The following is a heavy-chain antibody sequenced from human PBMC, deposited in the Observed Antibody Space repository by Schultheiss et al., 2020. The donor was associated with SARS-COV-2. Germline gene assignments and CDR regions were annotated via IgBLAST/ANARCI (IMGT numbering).Heavy chain of an antibody. V-gene: IGHV1-18*01. CDR3: ASGVEQWLSPGYMDV. Sequence: ASVKVSCKASGYTFTSYGISWVRQAPGQGLEWMGWISAYNGNTNYAQKLQGRVTMTRNTSISTAYMELSSLRSEDTAVYYCASGVEQWLSPGYMDVWGKGTTVTVSS. CDR1: GYTFTSYG. D-gene: IGHD6-19*01. CDR2: ISAYNGNT. J-gene: IGHJ6*03.